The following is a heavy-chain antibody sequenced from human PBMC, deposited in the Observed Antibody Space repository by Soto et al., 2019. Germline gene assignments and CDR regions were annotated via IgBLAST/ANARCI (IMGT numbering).Heavy chain of an antibody. CDR1: GFTFSSYS. CDR3: ARERIAAGGTHEAIDI. D-gene: IGHD6-13*01. V-gene: IGHV3-23*01. J-gene: IGHJ3*02. CDR2: FSTSGDGGTT. Sequence: PGGSLRLSCAACGFTFSSYSISWVRQAPWKGLEWVSGFSTSGDGGTTYYADSVKGRFTISRDNSKNMLFLQMNSLSAEDTGVYYCARERIAAGGTHEAIDIWGQGTMVTVSS.